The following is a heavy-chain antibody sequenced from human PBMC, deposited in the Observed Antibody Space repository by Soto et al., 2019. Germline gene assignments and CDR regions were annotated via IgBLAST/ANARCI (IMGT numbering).Heavy chain of an antibody. CDR2: IYPGDSDT. CDR1: GYSFTSYW. Sequence: PGESLKISCKGSGYSFTSYWIGWVRQMPGKGLEWMGIIYPGDSDTRYSPSFQGQVTISADKSISTAYLQWSSLKASDTAMYYCARSPSARRWLQWGGYYYGMDVWGQGTTVTISS. CDR3: ARSPSARRWLQWGGYYYGMDV. J-gene: IGHJ6*02. D-gene: IGHD5-12*01. V-gene: IGHV5-51*01.